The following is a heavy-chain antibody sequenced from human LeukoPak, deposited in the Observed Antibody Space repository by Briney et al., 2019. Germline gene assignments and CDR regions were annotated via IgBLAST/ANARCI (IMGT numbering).Heavy chain of an antibody. CDR1: GGSISSSNW. J-gene: IGHJ4*02. CDR3: ATLRDGGGNYPLFDN. V-gene: IGHV4-4*02. D-gene: IGHD4-23*01. CDR2: IYHSGST. Sequence: SETLSLTCAVSGGSISSSNWWSWVRQPPGKGLEWTGEIYHSGSTNYNPSLKSRVTISVDKSKNQFSLKLSSVTAADTAVYYCATLRDGGGNYPLFDNWGQGALVTVSA.